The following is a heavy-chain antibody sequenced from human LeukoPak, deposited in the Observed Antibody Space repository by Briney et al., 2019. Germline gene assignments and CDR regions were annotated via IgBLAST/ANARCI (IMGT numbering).Heavy chain of an antibody. CDR1: GGTFSSYA. V-gene: IGHV1-69*13. CDR3: ARSEYNWNDVEGYYFDY. J-gene: IGHJ4*02. CDR2: IIPIFGTA. D-gene: IGHD1-1*01. Sequence: SVKVSCKASGGTFSSYAISWVRQAPGQGLEWMGGIIPIFGTANYAQKFQDRVTITADESTSTAYMELSSLRSEDTAVYYCARSEYNWNDVEGYYFDYWGQGTLVTVSS.